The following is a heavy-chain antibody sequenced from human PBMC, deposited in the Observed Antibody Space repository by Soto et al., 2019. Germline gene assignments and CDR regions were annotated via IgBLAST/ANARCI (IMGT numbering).Heavy chain of an antibody. J-gene: IGHJ6*02. CDR3: ARIASAGRGWDV. D-gene: IGHD6-13*01. CDR1: GFTFSSYW. V-gene: IGHV3-7*01. Sequence: EVQLVESGGGLVQPGGSLRLSCAASGFTFSSYWMSWVRQAPVKGLEWVGNIKQAGSEKNYVDFMEGRFTISRDNAENSLYLQMNSLRAEDTAVYYWARIASAGRGWDVWGQGTTVVVSS. CDR2: IKQAGSEK.